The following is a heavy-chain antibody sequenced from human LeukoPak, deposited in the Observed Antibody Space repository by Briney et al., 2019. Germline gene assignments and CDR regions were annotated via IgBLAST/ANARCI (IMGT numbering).Heavy chain of an antibody. CDR3: AKDRHIQGRGEADY. D-gene: IGHD2-21*01. CDR1: GFTFSSYA. V-gene: IGHV3-23*01. J-gene: IGHJ4*02. CDR2: ISGGGGST. Sequence: GGSLRLSCAASGFTFSSYAMNWVRQAPGKGLEWVSAISGGGGSTSYADSVKGRFTISRDNSKNTLYLQMNSLRAEDTAVYYCAKDRHIQGRGEADYWGQGTLVTVSS.